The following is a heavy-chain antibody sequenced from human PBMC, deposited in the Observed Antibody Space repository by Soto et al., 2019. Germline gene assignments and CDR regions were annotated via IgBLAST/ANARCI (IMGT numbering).Heavy chain of an antibody. Sequence: QVHLQQWGAGLLKPSETLSLTCAVYGGSFSGYYWSWIRQPPGKGLEWIGEINHSGSTNYNPSLKRRVATSVDKSKNKFSLKLSSVTAADTAVYYCASTAGILLWFGEARYYFDYWGQGTLVTV. V-gene: IGHV4-34*01. CDR1: GGSFSGYY. CDR2: INHSGST. D-gene: IGHD3-10*01. J-gene: IGHJ4*02. CDR3: ASTAGILLWFGEARYYFDY.